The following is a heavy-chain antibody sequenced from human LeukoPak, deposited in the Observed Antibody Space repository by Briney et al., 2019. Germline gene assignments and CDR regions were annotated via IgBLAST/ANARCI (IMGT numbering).Heavy chain of an antibody. CDR1: GYSISSGY. Sequence: PSETLSLTCTVSGYSISSGYWAWIRQYPGKGPEWIASIYHSGTTYSNPSLQRRGTLSIDTNKNQSPLMQTSLTAADTAVYYYARDPALTCTWFDPWGQGTLVTVSS. J-gene: IGHJ5*02. CDR3: ARDPALTCTWFDP. V-gene: IGHV4-38-2*02. D-gene: IGHD2-21*02. CDR2: IYHSGTT.